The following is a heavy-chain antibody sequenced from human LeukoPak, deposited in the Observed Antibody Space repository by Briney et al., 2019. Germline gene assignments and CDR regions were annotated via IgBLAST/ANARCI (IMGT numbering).Heavy chain of an antibody. V-gene: IGHV3-23*01. CDR1: RFTFSSYA. CDR3: AKDLTAVAGSPFDY. D-gene: IGHD6-19*01. Sequence: GRSLRLSCAVSRFTFSSYAMGWVRHAHGKGREWDSAISGSGGSTMYADSVKGRFTISRDNSKNTLYLQMNSLRAEDTAVYYCAKDLTAVAGSPFDYWGQGTLVTVSS. J-gene: IGHJ4*02. CDR2: ISGSGGST.